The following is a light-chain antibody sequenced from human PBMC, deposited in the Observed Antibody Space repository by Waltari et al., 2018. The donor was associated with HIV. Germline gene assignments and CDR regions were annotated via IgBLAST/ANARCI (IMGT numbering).Light chain of an antibody. J-gene: IGKJ1*01. Sequence: EIVMTQSPATLSVSPGERATLSCRASQSVSSDLAWYQQKPGQAPRLLTYGASTRATGIPARFSGSGSGTEFTLTISSLQSEDFAVHYCQQYNNWPPWTFGQGTKVEIK. CDR3: QQYNNWPPWT. CDR2: GAS. CDR1: QSVSSD. V-gene: IGKV3-15*01.